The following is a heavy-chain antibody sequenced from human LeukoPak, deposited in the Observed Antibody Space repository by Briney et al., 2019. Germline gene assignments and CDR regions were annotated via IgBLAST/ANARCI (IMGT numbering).Heavy chain of an antibody. V-gene: IGHV3-23*01. CDR3: AKGDGSGTYVPLDY. Sequence: GGSLRLSCAASGFTLSSHAMSWVRQAPGKGLEWVSAISGSGGSTYYADSVKGRFTISRDNSKNTLYLQMNSLRAEDTAVYYCAKGDGSGTYVPLDYWGQGTLVTVSS. D-gene: IGHD3-10*01. J-gene: IGHJ4*02. CDR1: GFTLSSHA. CDR2: ISGSGGST.